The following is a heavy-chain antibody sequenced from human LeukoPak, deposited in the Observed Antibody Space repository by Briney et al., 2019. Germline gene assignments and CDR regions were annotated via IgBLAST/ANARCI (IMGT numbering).Heavy chain of an antibody. V-gene: IGHV4-59*01. CDR2: IYDSGRA. D-gene: IGHD3-22*01. Sequence: SETLSLTCTVSGGSISSYDWGWLRQPRGKGVEWVGYIYDSGRATYNPSLKRRVTISVDTSKDQVSLNVPSVTAADTAVYYCSRGRRGRYYDISRYNYFDYWGQGTLVSVSS. CDR3: SRGRRGRYYDISRYNYFDY. J-gene: IGHJ4*02. CDR1: GGSISSYD.